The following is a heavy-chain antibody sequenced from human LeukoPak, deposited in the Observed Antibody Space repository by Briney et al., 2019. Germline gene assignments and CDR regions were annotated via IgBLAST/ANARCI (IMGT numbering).Heavy chain of an antibody. V-gene: IGHV3-11*01. D-gene: IGHD3-9*01. Sequence: GGSLRLSCAASGFTFRDYYMSWIRQAPGKGLEWVSYISSSGSTIYYADSVKGRFTISRDNAKNSLYLQMNSLRAEDTAVYYCSKKRMTPYDILTGNDYWGQGTLVTVSS. CDR1: GFTFRDYY. J-gene: IGHJ4*02. CDR2: ISSSGSTI. CDR3: SKKRMTPYDILTGNDY.